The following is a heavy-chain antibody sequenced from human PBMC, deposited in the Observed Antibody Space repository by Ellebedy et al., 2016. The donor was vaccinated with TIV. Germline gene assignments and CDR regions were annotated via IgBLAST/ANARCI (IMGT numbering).Heavy chain of an antibody. CDR1: GFTFDDYT. CDR3: TKGYGFEYFQS. V-gene: IGHV3-9*01. D-gene: IGHD5-24*01. Sequence: SLKISCAASGFTFDDYTMHWVRQVPGKGLEWVSGISWNSGKIGYADSVKGRFTISRDNAKNSLYLQMNGLRVEDTAFYYCTKGYGFEYFQSWGQGTLVTVSS. J-gene: IGHJ1*01. CDR2: ISWNSGKI.